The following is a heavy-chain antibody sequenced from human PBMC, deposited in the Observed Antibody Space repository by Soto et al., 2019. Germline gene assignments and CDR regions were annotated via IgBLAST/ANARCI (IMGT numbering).Heavy chain of an antibody. D-gene: IGHD6-13*01. CDR3: ARVIATAVHWFDP. Sequence: SETLSLTCAVSGGSISSTNWWNWVRQPPGKGLEWIGEIYHSGSTKYNPSLKSRVTISVDKSKNQFSLKLSSVTAADTAVYYCARVIATAVHWFDPWGQGTLVTVSS. CDR1: GGSISSTNW. V-gene: IGHV4-4*02. CDR2: IYHSGST. J-gene: IGHJ5*02.